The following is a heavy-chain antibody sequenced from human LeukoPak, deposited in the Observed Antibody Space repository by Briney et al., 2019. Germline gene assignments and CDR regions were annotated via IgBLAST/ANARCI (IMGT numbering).Heavy chain of an antibody. J-gene: IGHJ3*02. D-gene: IGHD3-10*01. Sequence: SETLSLTGTVSGVSISRYYWSWIRRPPGKGLEWIGYIDDSGDTNYNPSLKSQVTISVDKSKNQFSLKLSFVTAADTAMYYCARSDYHNSGSHTVFDAFDIWGQGTRVTVSS. CDR1: GVSISRYY. CDR2: IDDSGDT. V-gene: IGHV4-59*01. CDR3: ARSDYHNSGSHTVFDAFDI.